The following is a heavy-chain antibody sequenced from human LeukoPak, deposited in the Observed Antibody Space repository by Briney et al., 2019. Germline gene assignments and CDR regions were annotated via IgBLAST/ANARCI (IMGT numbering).Heavy chain of an antibody. CDR3: ARYRDYYYGMDV. Sequence: ASVKVSCKASGCTFTSYGISWVRLAPGQGLEWMGWISAYNGNTNYAQKLQGRVTMTTDTPTSTAYMELRSLRSDDTAVYYCARYRDYYYGMDVWGKGTTVTVSS. V-gene: IGHV1-18*04. D-gene: IGHD4-11*01. CDR2: ISAYNGNT. CDR1: GCTFTSYG. J-gene: IGHJ6*04.